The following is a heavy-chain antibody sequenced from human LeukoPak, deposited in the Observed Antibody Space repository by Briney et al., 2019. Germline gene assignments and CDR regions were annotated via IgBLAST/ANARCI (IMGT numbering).Heavy chain of an antibody. J-gene: IGHJ4*02. D-gene: IGHD3-22*01. CDR3: ATGSGYYYGN. CDR1: GFSFRSYG. Sequence: PGGSLRLSCVAPGFSFRSYGMHWVRQAPGKGLEWVAVEYDDESKKYYADSVKGRFTISKDYSKNTLYVQMNSLRLEDTAVYYCATGSGYYYGNWGKGTLVPSPQ. CDR2: EYDDESKK. V-gene: IGHV3-33*01.